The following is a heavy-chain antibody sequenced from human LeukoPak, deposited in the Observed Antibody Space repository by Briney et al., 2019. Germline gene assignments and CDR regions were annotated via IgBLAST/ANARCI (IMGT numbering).Heavy chain of an antibody. V-gene: IGHV4-34*01. CDR1: GGSFSGYY. Sequence: SETLSLTCAVYGGSFSGYYWSWICQPPGKGLEWIGEINHSGSTNYNPSLKSRVTISVDTSKKQFSLKLSSVTAADTAVYYCATRVGHYYDSSGYYYYGMDVWGQGTTVTVSS. J-gene: IGHJ6*02. D-gene: IGHD3-22*01. CDR2: INHSGST. CDR3: ATRVGHYYDSSGYYYYGMDV.